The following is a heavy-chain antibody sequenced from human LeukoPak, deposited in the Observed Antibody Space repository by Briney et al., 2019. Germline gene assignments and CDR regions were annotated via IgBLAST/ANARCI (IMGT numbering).Heavy chain of an antibody. CDR2: ISGSGGGT. Sequence: PGGSLRLSCAASGFTFNSYAMHWVRQAPGKGLEWVSAISGSGGGTYYADFVRGRFTISRDNSKNTLYLQMNSLRAEDTALYYCAKEWERFDFWGQGTLVTVSS. V-gene: IGHV3-23*01. CDR1: GFTFNSYA. J-gene: IGHJ4*02. D-gene: IGHD1-26*01. CDR3: AKEWERFDF.